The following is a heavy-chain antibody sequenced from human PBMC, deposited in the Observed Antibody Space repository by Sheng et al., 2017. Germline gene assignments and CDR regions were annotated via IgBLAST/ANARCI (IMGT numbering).Heavy chain of an antibody. CDR3: AKGGSYFDF. CDR2: IGTSGSTI. V-gene: IGHV3-48*03. J-gene: IGHJ4*02. CDR1: GFTFSSYE. Sequence: EVQLVESGGGLVQPGGSLRLSCAASGFTFSSYEMNWVRQAPGRGLEWVSHIGTSGSTIYYADSVRGRFTISRDNAKNSLYLQMNSLRAEDTAIYYCAKGGSYFDFWGQGTLVTV. D-gene: IGHD3-16*01.